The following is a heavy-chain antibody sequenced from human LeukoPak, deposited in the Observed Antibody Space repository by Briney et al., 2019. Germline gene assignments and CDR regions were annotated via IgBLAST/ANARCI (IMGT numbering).Heavy chain of an antibody. CDR3: ARGGLLMNWFDP. Sequence: ASVKVSCRASGGTFSSYAISWVRQAPGQGLEWMGGIIPIFGTANYAQKFQGRVTITADESTSTAYMELSSLRSEDTAVYYCARGGLLMNWFDPWGQGTLVTVSS. CDR2: IIPIFGTA. D-gene: IGHD3-16*01. J-gene: IGHJ5*02. CDR1: GGTFSSYA. V-gene: IGHV1-69*13.